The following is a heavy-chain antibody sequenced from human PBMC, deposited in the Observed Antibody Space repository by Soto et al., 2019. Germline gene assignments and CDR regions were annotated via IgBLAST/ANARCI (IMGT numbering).Heavy chain of an antibody. CDR3: ARGIGSSSLYGMDV. CDR2: MNPNSGNT. D-gene: IGHD6-6*01. J-gene: IGHJ6*02. V-gene: IGHV1-8*01. CDR1: GYTFTSYD. Sequence: ASVKVSCKASGYTFTSYDINWVRQATGQGLEWMGWMNPNSGNTGYAQKFQGRVTMTRSTSMSTAYMELSSLRSEDTAVYYCARGIGSSSLYGMDVWGQGTTVTVS.